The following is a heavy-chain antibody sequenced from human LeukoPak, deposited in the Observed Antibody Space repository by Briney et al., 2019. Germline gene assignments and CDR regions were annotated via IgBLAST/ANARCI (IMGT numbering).Heavy chain of an antibody. CDR3: ARDRKAGGVGEFDP. D-gene: IGHD1-26*01. CDR2: ISSGGSNK. J-gene: IGHJ5*02. Sequence: PGGSLRLSCTASGFTFSNYATHWVRQAPGKGLEWMAVISSGGSNKYYTDSVKGRFTISRDNSKNTLYLQMNSLRTEDTAVYYCARDRKAGGVGEFDPWGQGTLVTVSS. V-gene: IGHV3-30*04. CDR1: GFTFSNYA.